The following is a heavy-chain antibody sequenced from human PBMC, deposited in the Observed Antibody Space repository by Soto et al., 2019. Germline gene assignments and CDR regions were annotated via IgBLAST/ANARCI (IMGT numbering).Heavy chain of an antibody. CDR3: ATRWPLGYYDSSGYYYDAFDI. CDR2: FDPEDGET. CDR1: GYTLTELS. D-gene: IGHD3-22*01. J-gene: IGHJ3*02. V-gene: IGHV1-24*01. Sequence: ASVNVSCKVSGYTLTELSMHWVRQAPGKGLEWMGGFDPEDGETIYAQKFQGRVTMTEDTSTDTAYMELSSLRSEDTAVYYCATRWPLGYYDSSGYYYDAFDIWGQGTMVTVSS.